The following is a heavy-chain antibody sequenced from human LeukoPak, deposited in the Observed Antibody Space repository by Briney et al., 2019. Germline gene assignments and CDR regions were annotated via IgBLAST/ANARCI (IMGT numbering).Heavy chain of an antibody. J-gene: IGHJ4*02. CDR1: GFTVSSNY. Sequence: GGSLRLSCAASGFTVSSNYMSWVRQAPGKGLEWVSVIYSGGSTYYADSVKGRFTISRHNSRNTLYLQMNSLRAEDTAVYYCARVRGYSYGPFDYWGQGTLVTVSS. D-gene: IGHD5-18*01. CDR2: IYSGGST. CDR3: ARVRGYSYGPFDY. V-gene: IGHV3-53*04.